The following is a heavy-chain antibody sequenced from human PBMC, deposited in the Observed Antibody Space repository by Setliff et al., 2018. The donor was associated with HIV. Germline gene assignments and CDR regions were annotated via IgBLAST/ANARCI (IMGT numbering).Heavy chain of an antibody. CDR2: IYTSGST. Sequence: SETLSLTCTVSGGSISDYYWSWIRQPPGKGLEWIGYIYTSGSTNYNPSLYSRVTISVDTSKNQFSLKLSSVTAADTAVYYCARHIAVAGTHYYFFEFWGQGVPVTVSS. J-gene: IGHJ4*02. D-gene: IGHD6-19*01. CDR3: ARHIAVAGTHYYFFEF. V-gene: IGHV4-4*09. CDR1: GGSISDYY.